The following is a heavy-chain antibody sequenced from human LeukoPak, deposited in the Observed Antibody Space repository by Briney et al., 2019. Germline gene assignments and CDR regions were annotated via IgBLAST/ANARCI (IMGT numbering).Heavy chain of an antibody. CDR2: IGTAGDT. J-gene: IGHJ4*02. D-gene: IGHD2-2*01. V-gene: IGHV3-13*01. CDR3: ARDRCSSTSCFEFDY. CDR1: GFTFSSYD. Sequence: GGSLRLSCAASGFTFSSYDMHWVRQATGKGLEWVSAIGTAGDTYYPGSVKGRFTISRDNAKNSLYLQMNSLRAEDTAVYYCARDRCSSTSCFEFDYWGQGTLVTVSS.